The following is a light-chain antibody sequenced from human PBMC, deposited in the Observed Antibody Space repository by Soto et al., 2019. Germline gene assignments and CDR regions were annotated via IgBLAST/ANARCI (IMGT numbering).Light chain of an antibody. CDR3: MQALQTGYT. V-gene: IGKV2-28*01. Sequence: DIVMTQSPLSLPVSPGEPASISCRSSQSLLDSDGYKSLDWYLQKPGQSPQLLIYMGSNRATGVPDRFSGSGSGTDFTLKISRVEAEDVGVYYCMQALQTGYTFGQGTRLEIK. J-gene: IGKJ2*01. CDR2: MGS. CDR1: QSLLDSDGYKS.